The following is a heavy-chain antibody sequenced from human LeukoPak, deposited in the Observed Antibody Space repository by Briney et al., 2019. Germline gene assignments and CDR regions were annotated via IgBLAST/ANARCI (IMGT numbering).Heavy chain of an antibody. CDR1: GYTLTELS. D-gene: IGHD4-17*01. Sequence: GASVKVSCKVSGYTLTELSMHWVRQAPGKGLEWMGGFDPEAGETIYAQKFQGRVTMTEDTSTDTAYMELSSLRSEDTAVYYCATGTGYGDYILRYYGMDVWGQGTTVTVSS. V-gene: IGHV1-24*01. J-gene: IGHJ6*02. CDR3: ATGTGYGDYILRYYGMDV. CDR2: FDPEAGET.